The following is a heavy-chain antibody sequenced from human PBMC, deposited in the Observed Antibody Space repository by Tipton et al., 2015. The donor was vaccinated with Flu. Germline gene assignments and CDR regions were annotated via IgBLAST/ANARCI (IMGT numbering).Heavy chain of an antibody. CDR2: INWNSGTR. J-gene: IGHJ1*01. D-gene: IGHD2-21*02. CDR1: GFTFDDYA. V-gene: IGHV3-9*01. CDR3: AKAVDGTVTAPFQH. Sequence: SLRLSCAASGFTFDDYATHWVRQAPGKGLEWVSSINWNSGTRHYADSVTGRFTVSRDNAKSSLYLQMNSLRSEDTALYYCAKAVDGTVTAPFQHWGQGALVTVSS.